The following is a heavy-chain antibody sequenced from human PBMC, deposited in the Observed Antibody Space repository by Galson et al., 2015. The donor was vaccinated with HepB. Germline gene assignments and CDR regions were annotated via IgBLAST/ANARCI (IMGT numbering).Heavy chain of an antibody. CDR3: AKVSSTGTTRGSFDY. CDR2: ISASGGST. V-gene: IGHV3-23*01. CDR1: EFTFSGYA. Sequence: SLRLSCATSEFTFSGYAMNWVRQAPGKGLEWVSVISASGGSTYYADSVKGRFTISRDNSKNTLYLQMNSLRAEDTAVYYCAKVSSTGTTRGSFDYRGQGTLVTVSS. J-gene: IGHJ4*02. D-gene: IGHD1-1*01.